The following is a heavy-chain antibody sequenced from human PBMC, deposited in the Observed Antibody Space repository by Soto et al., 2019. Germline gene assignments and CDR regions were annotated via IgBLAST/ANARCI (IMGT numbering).Heavy chain of an antibody. CDR1: GFTLSGSA. J-gene: IGHJ4*02. V-gene: IGHV3-73*02. Sequence: EVQLVESGGGLVQSGASLKLSCAASGFTLSGSAVHWVRQASGKGLEWVGRIRSKTHSYATEYIASVKGRFTMSRDDSNNTAYLQMNGLKTDDTAVYYCTRSGGSYSFGYWGQGTLVTVSS. CDR2: IRSKTHSYAT. D-gene: IGHD1-26*01. CDR3: TRSGGSYSFGY.